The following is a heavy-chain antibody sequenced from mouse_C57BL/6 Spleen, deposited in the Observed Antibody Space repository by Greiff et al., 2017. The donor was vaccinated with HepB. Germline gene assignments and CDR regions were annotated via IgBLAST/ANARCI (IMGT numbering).Heavy chain of an antibody. V-gene: IGHV1-54*01. CDR2: INPGSGGT. CDR3: AREVGLPHFDY. Sequence: QVQLQQSGAELVRPGTSVKVSCKASGYAFTNYLIEWVKQRPGQGLEWIGVINPGSGGTNYNEKFKGKATLTADKSSSTAYMQLSSLTSEDSAVYFCAREVGLPHFDYWGQGTTLTVSS. CDR1: GYAFTNYL. D-gene: IGHD1-3*01. J-gene: IGHJ2*01.